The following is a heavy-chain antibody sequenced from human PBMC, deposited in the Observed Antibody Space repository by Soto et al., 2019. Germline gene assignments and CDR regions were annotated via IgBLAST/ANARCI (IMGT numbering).Heavy chain of an antibody. V-gene: IGHV3-7*01. CDR1: GFTFGSYW. D-gene: IGHD4-17*01. CDR2: IKQDGSEK. J-gene: IGHJ3*02. Sequence: GGSLRLSCAASGFTFGSYWMSWVRQAPGKGLEWVANIKQDGSEKYYVDSVKGRFTISRDNAKNSLYLQMNSLRAEDTAVYYCARDNGDYDDAFDIWGQGTMVTVSS. CDR3: ARDNGDYDDAFDI.